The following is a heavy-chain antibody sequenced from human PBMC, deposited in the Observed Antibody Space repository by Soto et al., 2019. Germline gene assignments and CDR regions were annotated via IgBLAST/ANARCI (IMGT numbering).Heavy chain of an antibody. Sequence: QVQLVQSGAEVKKPGASVKVSCKASGYTFTSYDINWVRQATGQGLEWMGWMNPNSGNTGYAQKFQGRVTMTRNTSISTDYMELSSLRSEDTAVYYCARSDCSSTSCYDWFDPWGQGTLVTVSS. V-gene: IGHV1-8*01. J-gene: IGHJ5*02. CDR2: MNPNSGNT. CDR3: ARSDCSSTSCYDWFDP. CDR1: GYTFTSYD. D-gene: IGHD2-2*01.